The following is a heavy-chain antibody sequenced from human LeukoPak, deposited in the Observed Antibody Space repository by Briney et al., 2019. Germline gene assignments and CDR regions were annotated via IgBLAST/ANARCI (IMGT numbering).Heavy chain of an antibody. J-gene: IGHJ4*02. D-gene: IGHD3-22*01. V-gene: IGHV3-21*01. CDR3: AREDYYDSSGKDY. Sequence: GGSLRLSCAASGFTFSSYAMSWVRQAPGKGLEWVSSISSSSSYIYYADSVKGRFTISRDNAKNSLYLQMNSLRAEDTAVYYCAREDYYDSSGKDYWGQGTLVTVSS. CDR1: GFTFSSYA. CDR2: ISSSSSYI.